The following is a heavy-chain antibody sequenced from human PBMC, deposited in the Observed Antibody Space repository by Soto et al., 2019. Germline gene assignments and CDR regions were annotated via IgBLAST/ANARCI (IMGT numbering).Heavy chain of an antibody. Sequence: SETLSLTCTVSGGSISSGSYYWGWIRQSPGKGLEWIGSIYYSGSTYYNPSLKSRVTISVDTFKNQFSLKLSSVTAADTAVYYCARRYYYDSSGYYGYWGQGTLVTVPQ. D-gene: IGHD3-22*01. J-gene: IGHJ4*02. CDR3: ARRYYYDSSGYYGY. CDR2: IYYSGST. CDR1: GGSISSGSYY. V-gene: IGHV4-39*01.